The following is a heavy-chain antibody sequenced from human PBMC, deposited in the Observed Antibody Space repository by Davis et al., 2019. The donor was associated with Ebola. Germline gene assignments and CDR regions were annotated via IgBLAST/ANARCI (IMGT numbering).Heavy chain of an antibody. D-gene: IGHD5-24*01. CDR2: INHSGST. CDR1: GGSFSGYY. CDR3: ARGEIYYYYGMDV. V-gene: IGHV4-34*01. J-gene: IGHJ6*02. Sequence: PSETLSLTCAVYGGSFSGYYWSWIRQPPGKGLEWIGEINHSGSTNYNPSFKSRVTISVDTSKNQFSLKLSSVTAAETAVYYCARGEIYYYYGMDVWGQGTTVTVSS.